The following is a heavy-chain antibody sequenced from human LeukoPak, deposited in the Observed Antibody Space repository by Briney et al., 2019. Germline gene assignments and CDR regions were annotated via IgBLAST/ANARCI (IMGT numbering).Heavy chain of an antibody. CDR1: GFTVSSNY. CDR3: ARYYDSSGRTPGALDI. CDR2: LYSGGST. Sequence: GGSLILSCAASGFTVSSNYMTWVRQAPGKGLEWVSILYSGGSTYYADSVKGRLTISRDNSKNTLYLQMNSLRAEDTAVYYCARYYDSSGRTPGALDIWGQGTMVTVSS. V-gene: IGHV3-53*01. D-gene: IGHD3-22*01. J-gene: IGHJ3*02.